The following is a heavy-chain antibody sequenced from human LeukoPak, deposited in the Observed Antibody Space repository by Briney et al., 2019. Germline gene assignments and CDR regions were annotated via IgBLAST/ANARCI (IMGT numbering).Heavy chain of an antibody. CDR1: GFTFSDYY. Sequence: GGSLRLSCVASGFTFSDYYMTWFRHAPGKALEWISYISGSGSDMTYAGSVKGRFTISRDNAKNSLYLQMNSLRAEDTAVYYCAMPTREPQYWGPGTLVTVSS. V-gene: IGHV3-11*01. CDR3: AMPTREPQY. CDR2: ISGSGSDM. J-gene: IGHJ4*02. D-gene: IGHD1-26*01.